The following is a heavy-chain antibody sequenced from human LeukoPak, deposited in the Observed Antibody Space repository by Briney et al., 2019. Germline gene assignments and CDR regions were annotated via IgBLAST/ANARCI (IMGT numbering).Heavy chain of an antibody. Sequence: GGSLRLSCAASGFTFSSYAMSWVRQAPGKGLEWVSAISGSGGSTHYADSVKGRFTISRDNSKNTLYLQMNSLRAEDTAVYYCAEESGYSYGNYFDYWGQGTLVTVSS. V-gene: IGHV3-23*01. CDR3: AEESGYSYGNYFDY. CDR2: ISGSGGST. CDR1: GFTFSSYA. D-gene: IGHD5-18*01. J-gene: IGHJ4*02.